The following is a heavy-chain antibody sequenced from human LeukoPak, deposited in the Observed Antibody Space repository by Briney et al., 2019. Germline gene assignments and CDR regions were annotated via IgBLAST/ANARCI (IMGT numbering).Heavy chain of an antibody. CDR3: AKANYYDSSGYY. J-gene: IGHJ4*02. V-gene: IGHV3-23*01. CDR2: ISGSGGST. D-gene: IGHD3-22*01. CDR1: GFTFSSYV. Sequence: GGSLRLSCAASGFTFSSYVMSWVRQAPGKGLEWVSSISGSGGSTYYADSVKGRFTVSRDNSKNTLYLQMNSLRAEDTAVYYCAKANYYDSSGYYWGQGTLVTVSS.